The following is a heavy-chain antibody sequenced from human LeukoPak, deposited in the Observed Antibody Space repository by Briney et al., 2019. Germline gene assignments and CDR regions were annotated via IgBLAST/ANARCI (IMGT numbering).Heavy chain of an antibody. CDR2: IYHSGST. CDR1: GGSFSGYY. CDR3: ARPRKRGDCVWESCWVAFDI. D-gene: IGHD2-21*02. V-gene: IGHV4-34*01. Sequence: PSETLSHTCAVSGGSFSGYYWSWIRQPPGKGLEWIGEIYHSGSTNYNPSLKSRVTISVDTSKNQFSLKLSSVTAADTAVYYCARPRKRGDCVWESCWVAFDIWGQGTIVSVSS. J-gene: IGHJ3*02.